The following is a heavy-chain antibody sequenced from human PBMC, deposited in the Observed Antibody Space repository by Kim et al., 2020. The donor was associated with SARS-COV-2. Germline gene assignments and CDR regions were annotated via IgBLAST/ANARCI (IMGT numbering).Heavy chain of an antibody. CDR2: ISAYNGNT. J-gene: IGHJ3*02. Sequence: ASVKVSCKASGYTFTSYGISWVRQAPGQGLEWMGWISAYNGNTNYAQKLQGRVTMTTDTSTRTAYMELRSLRSDDTAVYYCARDRRVLLWFGDAFDIWGQFTLVTISS. D-gene: IGHD3-10*01. CDR1: GYTFTSYG. V-gene: IGHV1-18*01. CDR3: ARDRRVLLWFGDAFDI.